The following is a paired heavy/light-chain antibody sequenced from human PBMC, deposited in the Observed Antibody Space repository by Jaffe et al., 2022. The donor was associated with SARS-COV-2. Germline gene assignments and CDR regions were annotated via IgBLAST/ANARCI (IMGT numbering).Light chain of an antibody. V-gene: IGKV3-15*01. CDR3: QQYNNWPLT. J-gene: IGKJ4*01. CDR2: GAF. Sequence: EIVMTQSPATLSVSPGERATLSCRASQNVNSNLAWYQQKPGQAPRLLIYGAFTGATGIPARFSGSGSGTEFTLTISSLQSEDFAVYYCQQYNNWPLTFGGGTKVEIK. CDR1: QNVNSN.
Heavy chain of an antibody. D-gene: IGHD2-2*01. CDR2: ISAYNGNT. CDR3: ARRGQLIYLDY. Sequence: QVQLVQSEAEVKKPGASVKVSCKASGYTFNTYDISWVRQAPGQGLEWMGWISAYNGNTNYAQKLQDRVTLTIDTATNIAYMELRSLKSDDTAVYYCARRGQLIYLDYWGQGTLVTVSS. CDR1: GYTFNTYD. V-gene: IGHV1-18*01. J-gene: IGHJ4*02.